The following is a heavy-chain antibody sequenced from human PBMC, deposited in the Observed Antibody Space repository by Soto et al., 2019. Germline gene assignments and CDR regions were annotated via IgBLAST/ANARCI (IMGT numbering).Heavy chain of an antibody. V-gene: IGHV2-5*02. CDR1: GFSLSTSGVG. CDR2: LYWDADK. Sequence: QITLKESGPTLGKPTQTLTLTCTFSGFSLSTSGVGVAWIRQPPGEALEWLALLYWDADKRYRPSLESRLTITKDTSNNEVVLTRTNMDSVDTATYYCAYLPCSGGSCYWFSFSGMDVWGQGTTVTVSS. D-gene: IGHD2-15*01. J-gene: IGHJ6*02. CDR3: AYLPCSGGSCYWFSFSGMDV.